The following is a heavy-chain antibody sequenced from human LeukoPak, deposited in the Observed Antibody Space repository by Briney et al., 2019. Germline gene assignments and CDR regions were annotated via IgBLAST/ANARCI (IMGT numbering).Heavy chain of an antibody. CDR3: ARSIAAPGRWYDT. J-gene: IGHJ5*02. CDR2: IYYSGST. V-gene: IGHV4-59*08. CDR1: GGSISGYY. Sequence: SETLSLTCTVSGGSISGYYWSWIRQPPGKGLEWIAYIYYSGSTDYSPSLKSRVTISVDTSKNQSSLRLSSVTAADTAMYYCARSIAAPGRWYDTWGQGTRVTVSS. D-gene: IGHD6-13*01.